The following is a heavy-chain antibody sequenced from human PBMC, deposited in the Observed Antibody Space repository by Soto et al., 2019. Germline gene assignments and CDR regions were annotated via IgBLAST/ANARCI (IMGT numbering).Heavy chain of an antibody. D-gene: IGHD2-2*01. J-gene: IGHJ4*02. Sequence: QVQLVESGGGVVQPGRSLRLSCAASGFTFSSYGMHWVRQAPGKGLEWVAVIWYDGSNKYYADSVKGRFTISRDNSKKTLLLQINRLRAECLAMFFGARVFLVVPHRGIDYWGQGTLVTVSA. CDR1: GFTFSSYG. V-gene: IGHV3-33*01. CDR3: ARVFLVVPHRGIDY. CDR2: IWYDGSNK.